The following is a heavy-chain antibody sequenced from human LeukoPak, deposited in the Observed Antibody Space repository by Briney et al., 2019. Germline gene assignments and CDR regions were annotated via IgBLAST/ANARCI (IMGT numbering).Heavy chain of an antibody. D-gene: IGHD6-19*01. Sequence: SETLSLTCTVSGGSISSYYWSWIRQPPGKGLEWIGYIYYSGSTNYNPSLKSRVTISVDTSKNQFSLKLSSVTAADTAVYYCARVKQWLDFDYWGQGTLVTVSS. V-gene: IGHV4-59*12. CDR2: IYYSGST. J-gene: IGHJ4*02. CDR3: ARVKQWLDFDY. CDR1: GGSISSYY.